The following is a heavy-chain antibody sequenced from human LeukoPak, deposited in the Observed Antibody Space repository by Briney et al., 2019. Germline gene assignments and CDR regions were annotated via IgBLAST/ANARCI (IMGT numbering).Heavy chain of an antibody. CDR1: GFTFSNAW. D-gene: IGHD1-7*01. J-gene: IGHJ4*02. CDR3: TTGAAGTRAFDY. CDR2: IKSKTEGGTI. Sequence: GGSLRLSCAVSGFTFSNAWMNWVRQAPGKGLEWVGRIKSKTEGGTIDYAAPVKGRFTISRDDSKNTLYLQMNSLKTEDTAVYYCTTGAAGTRAFDYWGQGTLVTVSS. V-gene: IGHV3-15*07.